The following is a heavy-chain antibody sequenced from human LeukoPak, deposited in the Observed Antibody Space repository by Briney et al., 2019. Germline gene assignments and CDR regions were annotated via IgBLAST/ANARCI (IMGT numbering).Heavy chain of an antibody. Sequence: GGSLRLSCAASGFTSTSYWMTWVRQAPGKGLEWVANTKHDGSERYYVDSVKGRFTISRDNVKNSLFLQMDSLRAEDTAVYYCARGGLYGDYYFDYWGQGTLVTVTS. V-gene: IGHV3-7*04. J-gene: IGHJ4*02. CDR2: TKHDGSER. D-gene: IGHD2-21*02. CDR1: GFTSTSYW. CDR3: ARGGLYGDYYFDY.